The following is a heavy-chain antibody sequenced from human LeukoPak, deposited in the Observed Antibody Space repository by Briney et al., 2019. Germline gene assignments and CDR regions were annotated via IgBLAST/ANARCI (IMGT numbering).Heavy chain of an antibody. CDR2: INPTGVRT. CDR1: TVNFSDYG. Sequence: GGSLRLSCAASTVNFSDYGMDWVRQAPGRGLEWVSTINPTGVRTYYADSVRGRFTISRDNSKNTVFLQINSLRVEDTAIYYCAKAFNHYYDSSGYYPNYGMDVWGQGTTVTVSS. V-gene: IGHV3-23*01. D-gene: IGHD3-22*01. J-gene: IGHJ6*02. CDR3: AKAFNHYYDSSGYYPNYGMDV.